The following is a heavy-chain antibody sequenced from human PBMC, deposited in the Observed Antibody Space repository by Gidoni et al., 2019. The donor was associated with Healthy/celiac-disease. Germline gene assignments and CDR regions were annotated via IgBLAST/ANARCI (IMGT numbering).Heavy chain of an antibody. CDR2: ISWNSGSI. Sequence: EVQLVESGGGLVQPGRYLRLSCAASGFTLDDYAMHWVRQAPGKGLEWFSGISWNSGSIGYADSVKGRFTISRDNAKHSLYLQMNSLRAEDTALYYCAKDSSPLIAAAAFDYWGQGTLVTVSS. V-gene: IGHV3-9*01. J-gene: IGHJ4*02. CDR3: AKDSSPLIAAAAFDY. CDR1: GFTLDDYA. D-gene: IGHD6-13*01.